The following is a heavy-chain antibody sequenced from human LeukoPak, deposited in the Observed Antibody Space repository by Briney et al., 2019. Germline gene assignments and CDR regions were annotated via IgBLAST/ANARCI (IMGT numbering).Heavy chain of an antibody. J-gene: IGHJ6*02. CDR2: FDPEDGET. CDR1: GYTLTELS. V-gene: IGHV1-24*01. CDR3: ATNLLWFGDTPYAMDV. Sequence: ASVKVSCKVSGYTLTELSMHWVRQAPGKGLEWMGGFDPEDGETIYAQKFQGRVTMTEDTSTDTAYMELSSLRSEDTAVYYCATNLLWFGDTPYAMDVWGQGTTVTVSS. D-gene: IGHD3-10*01.